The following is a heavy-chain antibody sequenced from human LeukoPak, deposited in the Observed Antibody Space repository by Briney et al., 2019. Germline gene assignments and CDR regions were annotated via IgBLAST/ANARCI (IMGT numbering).Heavy chain of an antibody. V-gene: IGHV4-30-4*01. CDR2: IYYSGST. CDR3: ARAPPPYMVTE. CDR1: GGSISSGDYY. D-gene: IGHD4-23*01. J-gene: IGHJ4*02. Sequence: SETLSLTCTVSGGSISSGDYYWSWIRQPPGKGLEWIGYIYYSGSTYYNPSLKSRVTISVDTSKNQFSLRLSSVTAADTAVYYCARAPPPYMVTEWGQGTLVTVSS.